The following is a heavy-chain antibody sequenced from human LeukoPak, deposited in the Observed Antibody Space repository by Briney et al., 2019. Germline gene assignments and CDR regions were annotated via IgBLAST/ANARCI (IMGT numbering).Heavy chain of an antibody. J-gene: IGHJ6*02. CDR1: GFTFSSYS. D-gene: IGHD2-21*02. V-gene: IGHV3-21*01. CDR2: ISSSSSYI. CDR3: AKDVEGDPWSMDV. Sequence: GGSLRLSCAASGFTFSSYSMNWVRQAPGKGLEWVSSISSSSSYIYYADSVKGRFTISRDNAKNSLYLQMNSLRAEDTAVYYCAKDVEGDPWSMDVWGQGTTVTVSS.